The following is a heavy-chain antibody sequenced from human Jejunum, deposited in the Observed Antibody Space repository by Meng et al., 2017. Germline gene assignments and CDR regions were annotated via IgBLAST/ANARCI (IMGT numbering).Heavy chain of an antibody. V-gene: IGHV4-34*01. CDR2: INDSGST. Sequence: QVKLPQWGAGLLKPSETLSLTCAGDGGSISDYYWTWIRQPPGKGLEWIGEINDSGSTNYNPSLKSRVTISVDTSKSQFYLRVSSVTAADTAVYYCARGVVAGAPYPGHWFDPWGQGTLVTVSS. D-gene: IGHD2-15*01. CDR3: ARGVVAGAPYPGHWFDP. CDR1: GGSISDYY. J-gene: IGHJ5*02.